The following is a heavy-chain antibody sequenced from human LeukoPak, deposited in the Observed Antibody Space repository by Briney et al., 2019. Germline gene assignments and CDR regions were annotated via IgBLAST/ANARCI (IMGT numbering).Heavy chain of an antibody. CDR2: IDWDDDK. Sequence: SGPTLVNPTQTLTLTCTFSGFSLSTSGMRVSWIRQPPGKALEWLARIDWDDDKFYSTSLKTRLTISKDTSKNQVVLTMTNMDPVDTAAYYCARAIRYDSSRGAFYIWGQGTMVTVSS. V-gene: IGHV2-70*04. J-gene: IGHJ3*02. CDR3: ARAIRYDSSRGAFYI. D-gene: IGHD3-22*01. CDR1: GFSLSTSGMR.